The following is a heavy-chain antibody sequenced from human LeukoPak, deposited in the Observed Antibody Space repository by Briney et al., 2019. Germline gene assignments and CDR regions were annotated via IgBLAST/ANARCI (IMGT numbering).Heavy chain of an antibody. CDR3: AVWGGGGYPPYNWFDP. CDR2: IIPIFGTA. V-gene: IGHV1-69*13. D-gene: IGHD2-15*01. CDR1: GGTFSSYA. Sequence: ASVKVSCKASGGTFSSYAISWVRQAPGQGLEWMGGIIPIFGTANYAQKFQGRVTITADESTSTAYMELSSLRSEDTAVYYCAVWGGGGYPPYNWFDPWGQGTLVTVSS. J-gene: IGHJ5*02.